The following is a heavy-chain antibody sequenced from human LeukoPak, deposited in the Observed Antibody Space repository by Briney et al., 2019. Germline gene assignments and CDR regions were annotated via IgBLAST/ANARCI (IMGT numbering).Heavy chain of an antibody. V-gene: IGHV3-74*01. Sequence: GGSLRLSCAASGFTFSSNWMHWVRQAPGKGLVWVSRIDSDGSSTSYADSVKGRFTISRDNAKNTLSLQMNSLRAEDTAVYYCAREQPRDLDAFDIWGQGTMVTVSS. CDR1: GFTFSSNW. CDR3: AREQPRDLDAFDI. CDR2: IDSDGSST. J-gene: IGHJ3*02. D-gene: IGHD6-13*01.